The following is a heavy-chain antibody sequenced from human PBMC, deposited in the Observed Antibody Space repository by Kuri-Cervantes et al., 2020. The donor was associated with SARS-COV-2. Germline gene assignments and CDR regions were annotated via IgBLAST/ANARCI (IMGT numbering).Heavy chain of an antibody. CDR2: IYHSGST. CDR3: ARGLGSGYYYGSFDY. J-gene: IGHJ4*02. Sequence: SETLSLTCTVSGGSVSSGSDYWSWIRQPPGKGLEWFGYIYHSGSTNYNPSLQSRVSLSIDTSKNQFSLKLGSVTAADTAVYYCARGLGSGYYYGSFDYWGQGTLVTVSS. V-gene: IGHV4-61*01. CDR1: GGSVSSGSDY. D-gene: IGHD3-22*01.